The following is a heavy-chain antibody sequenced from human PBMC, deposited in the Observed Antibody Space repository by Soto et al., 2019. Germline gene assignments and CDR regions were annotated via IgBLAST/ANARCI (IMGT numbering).Heavy chain of an antibody. CDR1: GGTFSSYA. D-gene: IGHD6-13*01. J-gene: IGHJ4*02. Sequence: SVKVSCKASGGTFSSYAISWVRQAPGQGLEWMGGIIPIFGTANYAQKFQGRVTITADESTSTAYMELSSLRSEDTAVYYCARDLGHLYSSSWYYFDYWGQGTLVTVS. CDR2: IIPIFGTA. V-gene: IGHV1-69*13. CDR3: ARDLGHLYSSSWYYFDY.